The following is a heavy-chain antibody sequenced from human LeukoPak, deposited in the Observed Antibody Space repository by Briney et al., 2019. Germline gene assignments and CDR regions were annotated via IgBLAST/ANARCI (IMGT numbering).Heavy chain of an antibody. J-gene: IGHJ4*02. CDR3: TRVRGYYSWALDY. Sequence: PGGSLRLSCAASGFTFSSYWMNWVRQAPGKGLAWVANIKEDGSEKYYVDSVKGRFTISRDNAKNSLYLQMNSLRAEDTAVYYCTRVRGYYSWALDYWGQGNLVTVSS. V-gene: IGHV3-7*01. D-gene: IGHD3-22*01. CDR1: GFTFSSYW. CDR2: IKEDGSEK.